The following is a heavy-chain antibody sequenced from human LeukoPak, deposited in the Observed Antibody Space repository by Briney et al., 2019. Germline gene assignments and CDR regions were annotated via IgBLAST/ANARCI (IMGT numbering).Heavy chain of an antibody. CDR1: GFTFDDYA. Sequence: GGSLRLSCAASGFTFDDYAMHWVRQAPGKGLEWVSGISWNSGSIGYAVSVKGRFTISRDNAKNSLYLQMNSLRAEDTALYYCAKDRLRDGYNLWSDYWGQGTLVTVSS. D-gene: IGHD5-24*01. V-gene: IGHV3-9*01. CDR2: ISWNSGSI. J-gene: IGHJ4*02. CDR3: AKDRLRDGYNLWSDY.